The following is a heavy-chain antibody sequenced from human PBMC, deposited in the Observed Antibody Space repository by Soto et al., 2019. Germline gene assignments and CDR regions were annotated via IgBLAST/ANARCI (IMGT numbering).Heavy chain of an antibody. J-gene: IGHJ6*02. V-gene: IGHV1-69*13. CDR3: ARSYYGDYVRYYYYGMDG. Sequence: RASVKVSCKASGGTFSSYAISWVRQAPGQGLEWMGGIIPIFGTANYAQKFQGRVTITADESTSTAYMELSSLRSEDTAVYYCARSYYGDYVRYYYYGMDGRGQGTTVTGSS. CDR2: IIPIFGTA. D-gene: IGHD4-17*01. CDR1: GGTFSSYA.